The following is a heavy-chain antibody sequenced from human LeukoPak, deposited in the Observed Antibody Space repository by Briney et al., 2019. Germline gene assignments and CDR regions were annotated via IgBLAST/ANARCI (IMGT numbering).Heavy chain of an antibody. V-gene: IGHV1-69*05. D-gene: IGHD2-2*01. CDR2: IIPIFGTA. J-gene: IGHJ1*01. CDR1: GGTFSSYA. CDR3: ARVRGYCSSTSRYPSYFQH. Sequence: ASVKVSCKASGGTFSSYAISWVRQAPGQGLEWMGGIIPIFGTANYAQKFQGRVTITTDESTSTAYMELSSLRSEDTAVYYCARVRGYCSSTSRYPSYFQHWGQGTLVTVSS.